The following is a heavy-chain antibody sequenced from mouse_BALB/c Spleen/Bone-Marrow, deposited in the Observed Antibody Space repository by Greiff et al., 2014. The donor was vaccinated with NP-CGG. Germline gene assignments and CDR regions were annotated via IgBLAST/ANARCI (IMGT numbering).Heavy chain of an antibody. CDR2: IWGDGST. V-gene: IGHV2-6-7*01. CDR1: GFSLTGYG. Sequence: QVQLKESGPGLVAPSQSLSITCTVSGFSLTGYGVSWVRQSPGKGLEWLGMIWGDGSTDYNSALKSRLSISKDNSKSQVFLKMNGLQTDDTARYYCARDSFLITRALDYWGQGTSVTVSS. D-gene: IGHD2-4*01. J-gene: IGHJ4*01. CDR3: ARDSFLITRALDY.